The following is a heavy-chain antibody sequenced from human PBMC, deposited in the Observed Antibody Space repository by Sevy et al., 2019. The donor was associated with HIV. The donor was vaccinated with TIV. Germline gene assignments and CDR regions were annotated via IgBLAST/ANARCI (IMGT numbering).Heavy chain of an antibody. J-gene: IGHJ6*02. CDR1: GFIFRNYA. D-gene: IGHD4-17*01. CDR2: ISFDGTNK. Sequence: GGSLRLSCAASGFIFRNYAVHWVRQAPGKGLEWLAIISFDGTNKYYADSVKGGFTVPRDNARKTAYLQMNSLRTEDTAIYYCARGNSPSVTTAPLYYYDGLDVWGQGTTVTVSS. V-gene: IGHV3-30-3*01. CDR3: ARGNSPSVTTAPLYYYDGLDV.